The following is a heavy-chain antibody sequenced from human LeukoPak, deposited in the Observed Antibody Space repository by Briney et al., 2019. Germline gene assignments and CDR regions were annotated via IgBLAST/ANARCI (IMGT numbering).Heavy chain of an antibody. V-gene: IGHV3-23*01. Sequence: QSGGSLRLSCAASGFTFSSNAMIWVRQAPGMGLECVSAITATGETPYYADSVKGRFTISRDNSRNTLYLQLNGLRAEDTALYYCAKAFGTNGYYQLPIDFWGQEPWSPSPQ. CDR2: ITATGETP. D-gene: IGHD3-22*01. CDR1: GFTFSSNA. J-gene: IGHJ4*01. CDR3: AKAFGTNGYYQLPIDF.